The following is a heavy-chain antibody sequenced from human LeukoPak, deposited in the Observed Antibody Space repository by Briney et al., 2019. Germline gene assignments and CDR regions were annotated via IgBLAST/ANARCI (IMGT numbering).Heavy chain of an antibody. Sequence: GASVKVSCKASGYTFTSYGISWVRQAPGQGLEWMGWISAYNGNTNYAQKLQGRVTMTTDTSTSTAYMELRSLRSDDTAVYYCASFRWELLHSAPHFDYWGQGTLVTVSS. V-gene: IGHV1-18*01. CDR1: GYTFTSYG. CDR3: ASFRWELLHSAPHFDY. CDR2: ISAYNGNT. J-gene: IGHJ4*02. D-gene: IGHD1-26*01.